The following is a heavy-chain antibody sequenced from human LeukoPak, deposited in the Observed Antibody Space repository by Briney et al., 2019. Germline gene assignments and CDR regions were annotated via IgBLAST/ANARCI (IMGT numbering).Heavy chain of an antibody. J-gene: IGHJ5*02. D-gene: IGHD4-17*01. CDR1: GGSISSGDYY. Sequence: SQTLSLTCTVSGGSISSGDYYWSWIRQPPGKGLEWIGYIYYSGSTYYNPSLKSRVTISVDTSKNQFSLKLSSVTAADTAVYYCARFHPTTVTTNWFDPWGQGTLVTVSP. V-gene: IGHV4-30-4*01. CDR3: ARFHPTTVTTNWFDP. CDR2: IYYSGST.